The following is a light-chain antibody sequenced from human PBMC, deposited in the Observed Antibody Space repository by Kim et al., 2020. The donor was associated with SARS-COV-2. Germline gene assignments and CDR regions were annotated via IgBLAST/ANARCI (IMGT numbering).Light chain of an antibody. CDR2: EIS. V-gene: IGKV2D-29*01. CDR3: MQSIEGWS. Sequence: GQPASISCKSSRSLLHADGRTSFYWSLQIPGQPPQLLIYEISNRFSGVPDRFSGSGSGTDFTLKISRVEADDVGVYYCMQSIEGWSFGQGTKLEI. CDR1: RSLLHADGRTS. J-gene: IGKJ2*03.